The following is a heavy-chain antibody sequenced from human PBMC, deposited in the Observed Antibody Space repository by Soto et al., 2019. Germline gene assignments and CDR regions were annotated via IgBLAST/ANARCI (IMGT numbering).Heavy chain of an antibody. Sequence: QVQLVQSGAEVKTPGASVKVSCRASGYSFRTHGISWVRQAPGQGLERMGWISKYDDKTNFPQKLQGRITRTTDTSTSTAYVELRSLRSDDTAVYFCERDLGYWNSRGCFSNWFDPWGQGTLVTVSS. D-gene: IGHD2-2*01. CDR3: ERDLGYWNSRGCFSNWFDP. J-gene: IGHJ5*02. CDR1: GYSFRTHG. CDR2: ISKYDDKT. V-gene: IGHV1-18*01.